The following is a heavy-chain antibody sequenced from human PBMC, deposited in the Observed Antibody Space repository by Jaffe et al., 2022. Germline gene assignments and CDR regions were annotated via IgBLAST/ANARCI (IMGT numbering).Heavy chain of an antibody. J-gene: IGHJ3*02. CDR3: ARRGFGDKKGDAFDI. CDR1: GGSISSGSYY. V-gene: IGHV4-61*02. D-gene: IGHD3-10*01. Sequence: QVQLQESGPGLVKPSQTLSLTCTVSGGSISSGSYYWSWIRQPAGKGLEWIGRIYTSGSTNYNPSLKSRVTISVDTSKNQFSLKLSSVTAADTAVYYCARRGFGDKKGDAFDIWGQGTMVTVSS. CDR2: IYTSGST.